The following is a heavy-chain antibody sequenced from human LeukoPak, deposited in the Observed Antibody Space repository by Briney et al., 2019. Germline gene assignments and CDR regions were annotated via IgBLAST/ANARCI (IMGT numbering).Heavy chain of an antibody. J-gene: IGHJ3*02. V-gene: IGHV3-23*01. Sequence: GRSLRLSCAASGFAFSSDGMSWVRQDPGKGLGWVSGISGRGGGTYYADSVKGAITISRDRSKNTQYLQMNSLRDASTTAYYCAKAPQSYDFWSGLRGAFDIWGQGTMVTVSS. CDR3: AKAPQSYDFWSGLRGAFDI. CDR1: GFAFSSDG. CDR2: ISGRGGGT. D-gene: IGHD3-3*01.